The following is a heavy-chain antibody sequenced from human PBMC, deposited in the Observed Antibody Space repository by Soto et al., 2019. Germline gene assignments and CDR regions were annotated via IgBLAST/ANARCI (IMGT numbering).Heavy chain of an antibody. CDR3: ARAGVAAAGGFGY. J-gene: IGHJ4*02. CDR2: IWYDGSNK. V-gene: IGHV3-33*01. Sequence: QVQLVESGGGVVQPGRSLRLSCAASGFTFSSYGMHWVRQAPGKGLEWVAVIWYDGSNKYYADSVKGRFTISRDNSKNTLYLQMNILRAEDTAVYYCARAGVAAAGGFGYWGQGTLVTVSS. CDR1: GFTFSSYG. D-gene: IGHD6-13*01.